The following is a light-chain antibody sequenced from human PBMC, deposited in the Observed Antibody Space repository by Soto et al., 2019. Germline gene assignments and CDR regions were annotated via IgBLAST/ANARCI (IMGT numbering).Light chain of an antibody. CDR3: QSYDSSLSGPYGV. V-gene: IGLV1-40*01. CDR2: GNS. CDR1: SSNIGAGYD. J-gene: IGLJ3*02. Sequence: QAVLTQPPSVSGAPGQRVTISCTGSSSNIGAGYDVHWYQQLPGTAPKLLIYGNSNRPSGVPDRFSGSKSGTSASLAITGLQAEDEADYYCQSYDSSLSGPYGVFGGGTQLTVL.